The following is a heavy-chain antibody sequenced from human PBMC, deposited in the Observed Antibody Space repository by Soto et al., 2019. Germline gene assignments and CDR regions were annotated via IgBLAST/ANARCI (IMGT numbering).Heavy chain of an antibody. CDR3: ARGGYDAEIDY. V-gene: IGHV3-33*01. Sequence: QVQLVESGGGVVQPGRSLRLSCAASGFTFSSYGVHWVRQAPGKGLEWVAVIWYDGSNKYYADSVKGRFTISRDNSKNTLYLQMNSLRAEDTAVYYCARGGYDAEIDYWGQGTLVTVSS. CDR1: GFTFSSYG. CDR2: IWYDGSNK. J-gene: IGHJ4*02. D-gene: IGHD5-12*01.